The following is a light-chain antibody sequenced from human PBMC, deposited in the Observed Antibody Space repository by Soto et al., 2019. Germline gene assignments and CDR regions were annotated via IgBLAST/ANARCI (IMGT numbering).Light chain of an antibody. CDR3: QQYSTYPYT. V-gene: IGKV1-5*03. CDR2: KAS. J-gene: IGKJ2*01. Sequence: DIQMTQSPSTLSSSVGDRVTITCRTSQNSSTWLAWYQQKPGKAPKLLLYKASRLESGVPSRFSGSGSGTEFTLSISSLQPDDFATYHCQQYSTYPYTFGQGTKLEIK. CDR1: QNSSTW.